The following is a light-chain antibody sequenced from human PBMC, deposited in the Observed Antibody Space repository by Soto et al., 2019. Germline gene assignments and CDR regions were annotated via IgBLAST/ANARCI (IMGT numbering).Light chain of an antibody. V-gene: IGKV1-27*01. CDR3: QLYGSTRPVYT. J-gene: IGKJ2*01. Sequence: DIQMTQSPSSLSASVGDRVTSTCRASQGISNYLAWYQQKPGKVPKLLIYAASTLQSGVPSRFSGSGSGTDFTLTISSLQPEDSAVYYCQLYGSTRPVYTFGQGTKLEIK. CDR2: AAS. CDR1: QGISNY.